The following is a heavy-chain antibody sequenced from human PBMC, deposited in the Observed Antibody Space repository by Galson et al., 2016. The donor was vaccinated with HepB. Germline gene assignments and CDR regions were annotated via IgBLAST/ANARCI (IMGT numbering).Heavy chain of an antibody. V-gene: IGHV1-18*01. CDR3: ARDPATVTTAQYYHYGMEG. Sequence: SVKVSCKASGYTFNSYGISWVRQAPGQGLEWMGWISAYNGNTHYAQKLQGRVTMTTDTSTSTAYMELRSLRSDDPAVYYCARDPATVTTAQYYHYGMEGWGQGTTVTVSS. CDR2: ISAYNGNT. J-gene: IGHJ6*02. CDR1: GYTFNSYG. D-gene: IGHD4-11*01.